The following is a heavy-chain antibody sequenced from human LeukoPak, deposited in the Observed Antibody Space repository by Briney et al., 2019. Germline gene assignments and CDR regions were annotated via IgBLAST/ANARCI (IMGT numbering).Heavy chain of an antibody. J-gene: IGHJ4*02. D-gene: IGHD6-19*01. CDR3: ARDWGSGWFPYC. Sequence: GGSLRHSCAASGFTFSSSWMSWVRQAPGKGLEWVANIKQDGSEKYYVDSVKGRFTISRDNAKNSLYLQMNSLRAVDTAVYYCARDWGSGWFPYCLGQGTLVTVSS. CDR2: IKQDGSEK. V-gene: IGHV3-7*01. CDR1: GFTFSSSW.